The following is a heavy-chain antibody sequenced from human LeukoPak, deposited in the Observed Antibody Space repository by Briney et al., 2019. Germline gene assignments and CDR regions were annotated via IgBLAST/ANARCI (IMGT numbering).Heavy chain of an antibody. V-gene: IGHV3-48*04. Sequence: GGSLRLSCAASGFTFSSYSMNWVRQAPGKGLEWVSYISSSSSTIYYADSVKGRFTISRDNAKNSLHLQMNSLRAEDTAVHYCARDNYYDSRGLGYWGQGTLVTVSS. CDR1: GFTFSSYS. J-gene: IGHJ4*02. CDR2: ISSSSSTI. CDR3: ARDNYYDSRGLGY. D-gene: IGHD3-22*01.